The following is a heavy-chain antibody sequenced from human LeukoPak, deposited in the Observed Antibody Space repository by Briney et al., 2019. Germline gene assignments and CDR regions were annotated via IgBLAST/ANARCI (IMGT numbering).Heavy chain of an antibody. CDR1: GGSISSGSYY. CDR2: IYTSGST. J-gene: IGHJ5*02. Sequence: PSETLSLTCTVSGGSISSGSYYWSWIRQPAGKGLEWIGRIYTSGSTNYNPSLKSRVTISVDTSKNQFSLKLSSVTAADTAVYYCARGSAPQWLVRDNWFDPWGQGTLVTVSS. D-gene: IGHD6-19*01. V-gene: IGHV4-61*02. CDR3: ARGSAPQWLVRDNWFDP.